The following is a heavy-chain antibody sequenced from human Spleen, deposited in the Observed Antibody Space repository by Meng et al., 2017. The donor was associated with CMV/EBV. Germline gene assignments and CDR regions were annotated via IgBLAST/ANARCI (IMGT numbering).Heavy chain of an antibody. V-gene: IGHV4-59*08. CDR2: IYHSGST. J-gene: IGHJ4*02. CDR3: ARARFDY. CDR1: GGSISSYY. Sequence: SETLSLTCTVSGGSISSYYWSWIRQPPGKGLEWIGSIYHSGSTYYNPSLKSRVTISVDTSKNQFSLKLSSVTAADTAVYYCARARFDYWGQGTLVTVSS.